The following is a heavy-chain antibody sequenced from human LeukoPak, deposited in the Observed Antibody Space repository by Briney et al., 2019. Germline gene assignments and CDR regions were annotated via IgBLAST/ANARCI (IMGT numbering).Heavy chain of an antibody. Sequence: GGSLRLSCVASGFTFSSYWMTWVRQAPGKGLEWVANIKTDGSQIYYVDSVKGRFTISRDNAKNSLYLQMNSLRAEDTAVYYCAKGTYSGYPSNWFDPWGQGTLVTVSS. D-gene: IGHD5-12*01. CDR2: IKTDGSQI. V-gene: IGHV3-7*03. CDR3: AKGTYSGYPSNWFDP. J-gene: IGHJ5*02. CDR1: GFTFSSYW.